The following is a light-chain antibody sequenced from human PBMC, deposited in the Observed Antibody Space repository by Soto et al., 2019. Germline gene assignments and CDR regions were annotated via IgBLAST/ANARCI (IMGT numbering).Light chain of an antibody. CDR3: QHYNSYSEA. Sequence: MTQSPSTLSAYVGDRVTIPCRASQSISSWLAWYQQKPGKAPKLLIYDASSLESGVPSRFSGSGSGTEFTLTISSLQPDDFATYYCQHYNSYSEAFGQGTKVDI. CDR1: QSISSW. CDR2: DAS. J-gene: IGKJ1*01. V-gene: IGKV1-5*01.